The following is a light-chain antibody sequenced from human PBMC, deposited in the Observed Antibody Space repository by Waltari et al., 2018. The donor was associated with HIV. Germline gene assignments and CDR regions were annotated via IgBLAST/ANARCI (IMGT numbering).Light chain of an antibody. J-gene: IGKJ3*01. Sequence: DIQVTQSPLSLSAAVGDKVSIPCRTRQTVSGFLHWFQQKPGNAPKLLSSGASRLQNGVPTRCSGSGSGTDFTITISSLQPDDFATYYCLQSRSTPLTFGPGTKVEI. V-gene: IGKV1-39*01. CDR3: LQSRSTPLT. CDR2: GAS. CDR1: QTVSGF.